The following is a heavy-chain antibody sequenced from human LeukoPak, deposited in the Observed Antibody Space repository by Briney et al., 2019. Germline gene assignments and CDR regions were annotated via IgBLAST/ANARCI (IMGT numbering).Heavy chain of an antibody. CDR2: ISGSGGST. CDR1: GFTFTNAW. V-gene: IGHV3-23*01. Sequence: GGSLRLSCAASGFTFTNAWMSWVRQAPGKGLEWASAISGSGGSTYYADSVKGRSTISRDNSKNTLYLQMNSLRAEDTAVYYCAKDAIKYGGVCDYWGQGTLVTVSS. D-gene: IGHD2-2*02. CDR3: AKDAIKYGGVCDY. J-gene: IGHJ4*02.